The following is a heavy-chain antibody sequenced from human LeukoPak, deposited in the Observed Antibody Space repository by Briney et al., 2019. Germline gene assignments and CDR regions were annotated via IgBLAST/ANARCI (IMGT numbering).Heavy chain of an antibody. D-gene: IGHD6-19*01. J-gene: IGHJ4*02. CDR1: GGSISSYY. CDR2: IYYSGST. Sequence: NTSETLSLTCTVSGGSISSYYWSWIRQPPGKGLEWIGYIYYSGSTNYNPSLKSRVTISVDTSKNQFSLKLSSVTAADTAVYYCARRRRYSSGWYTGAFDYWGQGTLVTVSS. CDR3: ARRRRYSSGWYTGAFDY. V-gene: IGHV4-59*08.